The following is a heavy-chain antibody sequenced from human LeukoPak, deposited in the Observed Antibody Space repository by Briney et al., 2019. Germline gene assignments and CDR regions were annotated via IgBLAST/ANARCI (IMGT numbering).Heavy chain of an antibody. CDR3: ARTQYSGVHDYYMDV. V-gene: IGHV3-11*04. Sequence: PGGSLRLSCAASGFTFSDYYMSWIRQAPGKGLEWVSYISSSGSTIYYADSVKGRFTISRDNAKNSLYLQMNSLRAEDTAVYYCARTQYSGVHDYYMDVWGKGTTVTVSS. J-gene: IGHJ6*03. D-gene: IGHD2/OR15-2a*01. CDR1: GFTFSDYY. CDR2: ISSSGSTI.